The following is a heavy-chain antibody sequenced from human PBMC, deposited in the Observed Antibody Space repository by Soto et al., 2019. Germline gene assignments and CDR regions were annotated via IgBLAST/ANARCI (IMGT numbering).Heavy chain of an antibody. V-gene: IGHV1-69*05. Sequence: QVQLVQSGAEVKKPGSSVKVSCKASGGTFRTSAISWVRQAPGQGLEWVGGIMPVFRRPKYAQNFQDRVTSTTEESTSTAYMELNSLSSDDTAVYYWARDEARLQLGGNYYFILDVWGQGTAVTVSS. CDR1: GGTFRTSA. CDR2: IMPVFRRP. CDR3: ARDEARLQLGGNYYFILDV. J-gene: IGHJ6*02. D-gene: IGHD1-1*01.